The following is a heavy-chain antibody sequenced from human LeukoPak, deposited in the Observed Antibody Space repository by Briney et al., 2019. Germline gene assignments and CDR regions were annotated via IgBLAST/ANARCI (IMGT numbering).Heavy chain of an antibody. CDR3: ARDLYFDY. Sequence: PGGSLRLSCAGSGFSFSNHAMSWVRQASGKGLEWVSYISSSSSTIYYADSVKGRFTISRDNAKNSLYLQMNSLRAEDTAVYYCARDLYFDYWGQGTLVTVSS. CDR2: ISSSSSTI. CDR1: GFSFSNHA. J-gene: IGHJ4*02. V-gene: IGHV3-48*04.